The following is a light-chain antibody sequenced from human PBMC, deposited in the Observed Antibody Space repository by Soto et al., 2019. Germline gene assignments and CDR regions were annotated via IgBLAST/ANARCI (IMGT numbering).Light chain of an antibody. J-gene: IGKJ1*01. Sequence: IPKKKAPSFLSAPVGHRVTINSRASQAISNYLNWYQQKPGKAPNLLIFGAKTLQSGVPSRFSGSGYGTDFTLTITTLQPEDFATYYCQQSYFTPRTFGQGTKVDIK. CDR2: GAK. V-gene: IGKV1-39*01. CDR3: QQSYFTPRT. CDR1: QAISNY.